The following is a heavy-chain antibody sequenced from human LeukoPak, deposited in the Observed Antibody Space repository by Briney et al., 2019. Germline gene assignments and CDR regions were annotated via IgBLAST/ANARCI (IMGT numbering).Heavy chain of an antibody. CDR2: ISAYNGNT. CDR3: ASTVVGAAAGPGGNDY. Sequence: ASVKVSCKASGYTFTSYGISWVRQAPGQGLEWMGWISAYNGNTNYAQKLQGRVTMTTDTSTSTAYMELRSLRSDGTAVYYCASTVVGAAAGPGGNDYWGQGTLVTVSS. CDR1: GYTFTSYG. V-gene: IGHV1-18*01. J-gene: IGHJ4*02. D-gene: IGHD6-13*01.